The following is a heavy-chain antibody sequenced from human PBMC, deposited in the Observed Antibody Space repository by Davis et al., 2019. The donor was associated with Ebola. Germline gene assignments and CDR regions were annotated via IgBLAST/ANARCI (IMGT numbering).Heavy chain of an antibody. J-gene: IGHJ4*02. CDR1: GGSISSSSYY. V-gene: IGHV4-39*01. D-gene: IGHD6-13*01. CDR2: IYYSGRT. CDR3: TLEVAAAVVN. Sequence: SETLSLTCTVSGGSISSSSYYWGWIRQPPGKGLEWIGIIYYSGRTYYNPSLKSRVTISVDTSKNQFSLKLSSVTAADTAVYYCTLEVAAAVVNWGQGTLVTVSS.